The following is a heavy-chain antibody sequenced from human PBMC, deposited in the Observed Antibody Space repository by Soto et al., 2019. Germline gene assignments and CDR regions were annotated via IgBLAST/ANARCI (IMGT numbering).Heavy chain of an antibody. CDR1: GFTASVNL. V-gene: IGHV3-66*01. CDR3: VRENYYKGMVV. J-gene: IGHJ6*02. CDR2: INNGGST. Sequence: GGSLRLSCAASGFTASVNLMNWVRQAPGKGLEWVSVINNGGSTDYADSVKGRFTISRDISRNTLHLQMDRLRAEDTAVYYCVRENYYKGMVVPDQAITVTV.